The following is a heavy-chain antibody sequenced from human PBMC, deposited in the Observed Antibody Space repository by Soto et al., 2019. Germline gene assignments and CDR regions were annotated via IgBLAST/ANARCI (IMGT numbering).Heavy chain of an antibody. J-gene: IGHJ4*02. CDR1: GFTFSSYA. CDR2: ISYDGRNK. V-gene: IGHV3-30-3*01. CDR3: ARDRLDYFDY. Sequence: QVQLVESGGGVVQPRRSLRLSCAASGFTFSSYAMHWVRQAPGKGLEWVAVISYDGRNKYYADSVKGRFTISRDNSKNTLYLQMNSLRAEDTAVYYCARDRLDYFDYWGQGTLVTVSS.